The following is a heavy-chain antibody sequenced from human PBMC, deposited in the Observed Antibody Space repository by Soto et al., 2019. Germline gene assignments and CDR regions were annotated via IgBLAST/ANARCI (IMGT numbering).Heavy chain of an antibody. V-gene: IGHV1-18*01. Sequence: QVQLVQSGAEVKKPGASVKVSCKASGYTFTSYDISWVRQATGQGLEWMGWISAYNGNTNYAQKIQGRVTMTTDTSMSPANMELRDLRSDDTAGYYCARDTISYYGSWSYNWFDPWGQGTLVTVSS. J-gene: IGHJ5*02. CDR3: ARDTISYYGSWSYNWFDP. CDR1: GYTFTSYD. D-gene: IGHD3-10*01. CDR2: ISAYNGNT.